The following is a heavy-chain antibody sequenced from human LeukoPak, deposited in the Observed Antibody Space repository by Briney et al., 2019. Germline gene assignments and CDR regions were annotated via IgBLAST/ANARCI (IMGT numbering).Heavy chain of an antibody. CDR3: ARGESVAYYYYGMDV. J-gene: IGHJ6*02. V-gene: IGHV1-2*02. D-gene: IGHD6-19*01. CDR2: INPNSGGT. CDR1: GYTFTGYY. Sequence: ASVKVSCKASGYTFTGYYMHWVRQAPGQGLEWMGWINPNSGGTNYAQKFQGRVTMTRDTSISTVYMELSRLRSDDTAVYYCARGESVAYYYYGMDVWGQGTTVTVSS.